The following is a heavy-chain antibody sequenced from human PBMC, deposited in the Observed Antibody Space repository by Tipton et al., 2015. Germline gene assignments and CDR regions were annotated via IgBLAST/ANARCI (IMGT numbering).Heavy chain of an antibody. CDR3: VRRARRVGSHSYPYYFDY. Sequence: QSGAEVKKPGESLKISCKGSGYIFTSFWIGWVRQMPGKGLEWMGTIYPVDSETRYNPSFQGQVTISADKSITTAYLQRRSLKASDTAMYYCVRRARRVGSHSYPYYFDYWGQGTLVPVSS. CDR1: GYIFTSFW. D-gene: IGHD1-26*01. J-gene: IGHJ4*02. V-gene: IGHV5-51*01. CDR2: IYPVDSET.